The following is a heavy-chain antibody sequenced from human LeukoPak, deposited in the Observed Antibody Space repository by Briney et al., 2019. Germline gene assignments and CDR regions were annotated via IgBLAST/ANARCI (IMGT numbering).Heavy chain of an antibody. D-gene: IGHD2-15*01. CDR3: ARYSTGGGLDY. J-gene: IGHJ4*02. CDR2: IYSGGST. V-gene: IGHV3-66*01. Sequence: GGSLRLSCAASGFTVSSNSMSWVRQAPGKGLECVSVIYSGGSTYYADSVKGRFTISRDNSKNTLYLQMNSLRAEDTAVYYCARYSTGGGLDYWGQGTLVTVSS. CDR1: GFTVSSNS.